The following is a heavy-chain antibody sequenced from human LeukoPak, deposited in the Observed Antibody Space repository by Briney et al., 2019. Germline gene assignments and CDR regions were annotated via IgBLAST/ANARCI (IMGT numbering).Heavy chain of an antibody. V-gene: IGHV3-43*01. CDR2: ISWDGGST. D-gene: IGHD3-22*01. CDR1: GFTFDDYT. J-gene: IGHJ4*02. Sequence: GGSLRLSCAASGFTFDDYTMHWVRQAPGKGLEWVSLISWDGGSTYYADSVKGRFTISRVNSKNSLYLQMNSLRTEDTALYYCAFGYYYDSSGYYYFDYWGQGTLVTVSS. CDR3: AFGYYYDSSGYYYFDY.